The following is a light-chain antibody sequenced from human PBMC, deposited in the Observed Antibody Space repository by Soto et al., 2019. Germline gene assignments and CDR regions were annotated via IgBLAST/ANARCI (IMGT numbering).Light chain of an antibody. CDR1: QSVRNN. CDR3: QQYNNWPPIT. CDR2: GVS. Sequence: ELVMTQSPDTLSVSPGERATLLCRASQSVRNNLAWYQQKPGQAPRLLIYGVSTRATGVPARFSGSGSGTDFTLTISSLQPEDFAVYYCQQYNNWPPITFGQGTRLEIK. J-gene: IGKJ5*01. V-gene: IGKV3-15*01.